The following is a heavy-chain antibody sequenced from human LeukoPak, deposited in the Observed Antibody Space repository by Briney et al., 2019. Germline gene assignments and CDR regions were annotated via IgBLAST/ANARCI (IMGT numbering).Heavy chain of an antibody. CDR2: INPSGGST. J-gene: IGHJ4*02. V-gene: IGHV1-46*01. CDR3: ARSYSSGRRFDY. CDR1: GYTFTSYY. Sequence: ASVKVSCKASGYTFTSYYMHWVRQAPGQGLEWMGIINPSGGSTSYAQKFQGRVIMTRDTSTSTVYMELSSLRSEDTAVYYCARSYSSGRRFDYWGQGTLVTVSS. D-gene: IGHD6-19*01.